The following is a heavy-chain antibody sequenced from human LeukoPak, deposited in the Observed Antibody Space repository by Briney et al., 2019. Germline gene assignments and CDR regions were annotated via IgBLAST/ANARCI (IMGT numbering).Heavy chain of an antibody. Sequence: GGSLRLSCAASGFTFSSYWMSWVRQAPGKGLEWVANIKQDGSEKYYVDSVKGRFTISRDNAKNSLYLQMNSLRAEDTAVYYCARDPSATTTSLFDYWGQGTLVTVSS. CDR2: IKQDGSEK. CDR1: GFTFSSYW. D-gene: IGHD6-25*01. V-gene: IGHV3-7*01. CDR3: ARDPSATTTSLFDY. J-gene: IGHJ4*02.